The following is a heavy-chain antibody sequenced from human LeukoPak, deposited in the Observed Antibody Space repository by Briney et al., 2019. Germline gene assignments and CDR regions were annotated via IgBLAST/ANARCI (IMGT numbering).Heavy chain of an antibody. CDR2: INTNTGNP. CDR1: GYTFTSYA. Sequence: GASVKVSCKASGYTFTSYAMNWVRQAPGQGLEWMGWINTNTGNPTYAQGFTRRFVFSLDTSVSTAYLQISSLKAEDTAVYYCARDRRITMVRGVIITGFDPWGQGTLVTVSS. D-gene: IGHD3-10*01. CDR3: ARDRRITMVRGVIITGFDP. V-gene: IGHV7-4-1*02. J-gene: IGHJ5*02.